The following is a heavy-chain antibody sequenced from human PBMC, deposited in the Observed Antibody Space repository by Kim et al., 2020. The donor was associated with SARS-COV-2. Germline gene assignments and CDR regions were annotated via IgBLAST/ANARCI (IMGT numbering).Heavy chain of an antibody. Sequence: GGSLRLSCAASGFTFSSYAMSWVRQAPGKGLEWVSAISGSGGSTYYADSVKCRFTISRDNSKNTLYLQMNSLRAEDTAVYYCAKGNPYEPGGYCSGGSCYSETFDYWGQGTLVTVSS. J-gene: IGHJ4*02. V-gene: IGHV3-23*01. CDR2: ISGSGGST. CDR3: AKGNPYEPGGYCSGGSCYSETFDY. D-gene: IGHD2-15*01. CDR1: GFTFSSYA.